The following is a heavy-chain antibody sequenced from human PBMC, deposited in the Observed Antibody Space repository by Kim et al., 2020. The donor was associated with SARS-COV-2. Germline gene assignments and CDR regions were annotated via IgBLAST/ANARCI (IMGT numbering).Heavy chain of an antibody. CDR3: ARGGSQKLGY. V-gene: IGHV1-2*02. J-gene: IGHJ4*02. D-gene: IGHD3-16*01. CDR2: INPYSGTT. Sequence: ASVKVSCKTSGYTFTGYYIHWMRQAPGQGLEWMAGINPYSGTTNFAQRFQGRVTMTRDTSISTAYTELSSLTSDDTALYYCARGGSQKLGYWGQGTQVTVSS. CDR1: GYTFTGYY.